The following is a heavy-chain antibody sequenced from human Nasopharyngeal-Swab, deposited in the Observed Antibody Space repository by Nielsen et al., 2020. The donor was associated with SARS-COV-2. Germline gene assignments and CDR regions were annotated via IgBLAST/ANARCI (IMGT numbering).Heavy chain of an antibody. V-gene: IGHV3-15*01. CDR3: TTDSVMARGLSIRDY. CDR1: GFTFSNAW. J-gene: IGHJ4*02. D-gene: IGHD3-10*01. Sequence: GESLKTSCASSGFTFSNAWLSCVRQAPRKGLEWVGRIKSKTDGGTTDYAAPVKGRFTISRDDSKNMLYLQMNSLKTEDTAVYYCTTDSVMARGLSIRDYWGQGTLVSVSS. CDR2: IKSKTDGGTT.